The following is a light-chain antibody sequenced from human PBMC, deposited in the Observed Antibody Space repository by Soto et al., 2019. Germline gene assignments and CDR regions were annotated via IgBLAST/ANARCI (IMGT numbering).Light chain of an antibody. Sequence: QSALTQPASVSGSPGQSITISCTGTSSDVGNYNLVSWYQQHPGKAPKLMIYEGTKRPSGVSNRFSGSKSGNTASLTISGLQAEDEADCYCCSYAGSSFYVFGTGTKLTVL. CDR1: SSDVGNYNL. J-gene: IGLJ1*01. CDR2: EGT. V-gene: IGLV2-23*01. CDR3: CSYAGSSFYV.